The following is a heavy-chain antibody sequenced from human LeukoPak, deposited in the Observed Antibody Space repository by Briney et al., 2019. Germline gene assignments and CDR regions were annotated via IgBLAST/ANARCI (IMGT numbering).Heavy chain of an antibody. CDR3: AVDSSGYYLLHY. V-gene: IGHV1-69*05. J-gene: IGHJ4*02. D-gene: IGHD3-22*01. CDR2: IIPIFGTA. Sequence: SVKVSCKASGGTFSSYAISWVRQAPGQGLEWMGGIIPIFGTANYAQKFQGRVTITTDESTSTAYMELSSLRSEDTGVYYCAVDSSGYYLLHYWGQGTLVTVSS. CDR1: GGTFSSYA.